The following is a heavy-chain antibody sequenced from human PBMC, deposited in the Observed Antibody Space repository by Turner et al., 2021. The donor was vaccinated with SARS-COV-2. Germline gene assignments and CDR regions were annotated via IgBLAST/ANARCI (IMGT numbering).Heavy chain of an antibody. CDR3: ASGDVDIVAIPNSGDAFDI. CDR1: GGSFSGYY. V-gene: IGHV4-34*01. J-gene: IGHJ3*02. Sequence: QVQLQQWGAGLLKPSETLSLTCAVYGGSFSGYYWSWIRQPPGKGLEWIVEINHSGSTNYNPSLKSRVTISVDTSKNQFSLKLSSVTAADTAVYYCASGDVDIVAIPNSGDAFDIWGQGTMVTFSS. D-gene: IGHD5-12*01. CDR2: INHSGST.